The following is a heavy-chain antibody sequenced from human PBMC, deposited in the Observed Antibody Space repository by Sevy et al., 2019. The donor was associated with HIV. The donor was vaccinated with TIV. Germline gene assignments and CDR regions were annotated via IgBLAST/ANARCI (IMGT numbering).Heavy chain of an antibody. Sequence: SETLSLTCTVSGGSISSYYWSWIRHPPGKGLEWIGYIYYSGSTNYNPSLKSRVTISVDTSKNQFSLKLSSVTAADTAVYYCARHAPSITMVRGVLTYFDYWGQGTLVTVSS. CDR1: GGSISSYY. CDR3: ARHAPSITMVRGVLTYFDY. D-gene: IGHD3-10*01. V-gene: IGHV4-59*08. J-gene: IGHJ4*02. CDR2: IYYSGST.